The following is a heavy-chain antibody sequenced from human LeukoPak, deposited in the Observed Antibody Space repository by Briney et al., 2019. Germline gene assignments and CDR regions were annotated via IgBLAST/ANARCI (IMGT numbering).Heavy chain of an antibody. CDR1: GFTFSTYA. D-gene: IGHD3-10*01. Sequence: GRSLRLSCAASGFTFSTYAMHWVRQAPGKGLEWVTVISYDGSNKYYADSVKGRFTISRDNSKNTLYLQMNSLRAEDTAVYYCARDGSYYDFDYWGQGTLVTVSS. CDR3: ARDGSYYDFDY. V-gene: IGHV3-30-3*01. CDR2: ISYDGSNK. J-gene: IGHJ4*02.